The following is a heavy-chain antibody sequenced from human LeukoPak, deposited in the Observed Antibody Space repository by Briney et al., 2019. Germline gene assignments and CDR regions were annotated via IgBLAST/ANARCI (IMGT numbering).Heavy chain of an antibody. V-gene: IGHV4-39*01. J-gene: IGHJ3*02. Sequence: SETLSLTCTVSDDSISSSSYYWGWIRQPPGKGLEWIGAIYYRGSTYYNPSLMSRVTISVDTSKNQFSLKLSSVTAADTAVYYCARRSDAFHIWGQGTMVTVSS. CDR2: IYYRGST. CDR3: ARRSDAFHI. CDR1: DDSISSSSYY.